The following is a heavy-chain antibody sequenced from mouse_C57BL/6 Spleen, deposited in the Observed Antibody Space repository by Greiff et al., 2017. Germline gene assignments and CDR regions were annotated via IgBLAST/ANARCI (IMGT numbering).Heavy chain of an antibody. V-gene: IGHV1-80*01. CDR1: GYAFSSYW. D-gene: IGHD2-10*02. J-gene: IGHJ4*01. CDR3: ARGYGNYGYYAMDY. Sequence: QVQLQQSGAELVKPGASVKISCKASGYAFSSYWMNWVKQRPGKGLEWIGQIYPGDGDTNYNGKFKGKATLTADKSSSTAYMQLSSLTSEDSVVYFCARGYGNYGYYAMDYWGQGTSVTVSS. CDR2: IYPGDGDT.